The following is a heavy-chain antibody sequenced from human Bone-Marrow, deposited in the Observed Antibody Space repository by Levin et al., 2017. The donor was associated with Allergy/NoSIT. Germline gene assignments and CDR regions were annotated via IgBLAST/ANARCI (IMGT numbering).Heavy chain of an antibody. V-gene: IGHV3-7*01. CDR1: GFTFSNYW. J-gene: IGHJ5*02. Sequence: LSLTCAGSGFTFSNYWMMWVRQAPGKGLEWLANIKGDGSQKNYVDYLRGRLTVSRDNAKNTLYLQLNSLSVDDTAIYYCARGTFDPWGQGILVTVSS. CDR3: ARGTFDP. CDR2: IKGDGSQK.